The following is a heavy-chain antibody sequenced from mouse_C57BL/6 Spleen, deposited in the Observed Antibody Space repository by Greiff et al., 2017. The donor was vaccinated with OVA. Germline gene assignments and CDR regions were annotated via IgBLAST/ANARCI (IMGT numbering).Heavy chain of an antibody. D-gene: IGHD1-1*01. CDR3: ARGGSSYVAWFAY. V-gene: IGHV5-4*03. CDR2: ISAGGSYT. Sequence: EVMLVESGGGLVKPGGSLKLSCAASGFTFSSYAMSWVRQTPEQRLEWVATISAGGSYTYYPDNVKGRFTISRDNAKNNLYLQMSHLKSEDTAMYYCARGGSSYVAWFAYWGQGTLVTVSA. CDR1: GFTFSSYA. J-gene: IGHJ3*01.